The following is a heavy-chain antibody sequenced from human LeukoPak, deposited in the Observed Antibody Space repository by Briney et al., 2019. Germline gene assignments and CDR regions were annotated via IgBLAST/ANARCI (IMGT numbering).Heavy chain of an antibody. CDR1: GGSISSNNW. V-gene: IGHV4-4*02. Sequence: PSETLSLTCAVSGGSISSNNWWIWVRQSPEKGLEWIGEIYHDGSTNYNPSLKSRVTISMDKSKNQLSLKLNFVTAADTAVYYCARDFGYSSSRLPLNVWGKGTTVTVSS. CDR2: IYHDGST. J-gene: IGHJ6*04. D-gene: IGHD6-13*01. CDR3: ARDFGYSSSRLPLNV.